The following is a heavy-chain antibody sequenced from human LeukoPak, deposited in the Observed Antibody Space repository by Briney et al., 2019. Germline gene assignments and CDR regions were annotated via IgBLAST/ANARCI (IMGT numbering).Heavy chain of an antibody. D-gene: IGHD6-19*01. CDR2: VYPADSDT. CDR3: ARHRTFSDSSDTYFGEFDY. Sequence: GESLKISCKVSGYKFTNSWIGWVRQMPGKGLEWMGMVYPADSDTRYRPSFQGQVTISAAKSIATAYLQWDNLQASDTAIYYCARHRTFSDSSDTYFGEFDYWGQGTLVTVSS. CDR1: GYKFTNSW. J-gene: IGHJ4*02. V-gene: IGHV5-51*01.